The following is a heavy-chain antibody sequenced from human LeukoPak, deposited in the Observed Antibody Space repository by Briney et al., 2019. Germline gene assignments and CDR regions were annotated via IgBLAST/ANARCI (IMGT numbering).Heavy chain of an antibody. Sequence: GGSLRLSCAASGFTFSSYGMHWVRQAPGKGLECVAFIRFDGINKYYADSVKGRFAISRDNSKNTLYLQMNSLRGEDAGVYYCAKDQSGSYYYYYMDVWGKGTTVTISS. D-gene: IGHD1-26*01. CDR3: AKDQSGSYYYYYMDV. CDR1: GFTFSSYG. J-gene: IGHJ6*03. V-gene: IGHV3-30*02. CDR2: IRFDGINK.